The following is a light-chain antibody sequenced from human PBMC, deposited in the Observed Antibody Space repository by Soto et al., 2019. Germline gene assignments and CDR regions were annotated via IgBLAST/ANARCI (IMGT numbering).Light chain of an antibody. CDR2: AAS. J-gene: IGKJ1*01. Sequence: DIQMTQSPSSVSASVGDRVTITCRASRGINGWLAWYQQKPGKAPKLLIYAASTLQSGVPSRFSGSESGTDFTLTIASLQPEDFATYYCQRTNSFPWTFGQGTKVDIK. V-gene: IGKV1-12*01. CDR1: RGINGW. CDR3: QRTNSFPWT.